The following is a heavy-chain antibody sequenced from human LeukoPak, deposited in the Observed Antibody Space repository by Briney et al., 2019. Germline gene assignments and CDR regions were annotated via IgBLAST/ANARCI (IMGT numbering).Heavy chain of an antibody. J-gene: IGHJ4*02. V-gene: IGHV3-23*01. Sequence: GGTLRLSCVASGFTISSYAMSWVCHAPRKGQELDSAVSVSCGSTYYADSVKGRFTISRDNSKNTLCLQMNSLRAEDTAVYYCAKSTIFGEYYFDYWGQGTLVTVSS. CDR2: VSVSCGST. CDR3: AKSTIFGEYYFDY. D-gene: IGHD3-3*01. CDR1: GFTISSYA.